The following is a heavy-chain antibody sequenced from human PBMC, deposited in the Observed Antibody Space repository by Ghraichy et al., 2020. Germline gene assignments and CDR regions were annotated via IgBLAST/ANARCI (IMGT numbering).Heavy chain of an antibody. V-gene: IGHV4-4*02. CDR3: ARHTAVAGTRGFDF. CDR1: DGSITTNW. CDR2: TSYSGRS. J-gene: IGHJ4*02. D-gene: IGHD6-19*01. Sequence: GVLRLSCTVTDGSITTNWWSWVRQPPGKGLEWIGETSYSGRSKYNPSLESRVFISMDMSKNQFSVELNSVTAADTAVYYCARHTAVAGTRGFDFWGQGSLVTVSS.